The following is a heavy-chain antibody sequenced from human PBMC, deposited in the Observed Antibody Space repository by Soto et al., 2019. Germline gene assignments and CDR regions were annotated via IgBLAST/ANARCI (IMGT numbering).Heavy chain of an antibody. CDR3: ARPGQPWSNPYYYYYYGMDV. CDR1: GYSFTSYW. Sequence: PGESLKISCKGSGYSFTSYWISWVRQMPGKGLEWMGRIDPSDSYTNYSPSFQGHVTISADKSISTAYLQWSSLKASDTAMYYCARPGQPWSNPYYYYYYGMDVWGQGTTVTVSS. V-gene: IGHV5-10-1*01. J-gene: IGHJ6*02. D-gene: IGHD5-18*01. CDR2: IDPSDSYT.